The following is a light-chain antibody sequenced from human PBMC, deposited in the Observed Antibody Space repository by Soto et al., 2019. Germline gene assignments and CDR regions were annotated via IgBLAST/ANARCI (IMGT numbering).Light chain of an antibody. CDR3: MQTLQTPWT. CDR1: QSLLHSNGYNY. V-gene: IGKV2-28*01. J-gene: IGKJ1*01. CDR2: LGS. Sequence: DIEMTQSPLSLPVTPGEPASISCRSSQSLLHSNGYNYLDWYLQKPGQSPHLLIYLGSNRASGVPDRFSGSGSGTDFTLKISRVEARDVGIYYCMQTLQTPWTFGHGAKVEIK.